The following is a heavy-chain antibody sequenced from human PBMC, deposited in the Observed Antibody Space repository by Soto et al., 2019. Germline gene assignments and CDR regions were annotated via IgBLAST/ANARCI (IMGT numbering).Heavy chain of an antibody. J-gene: IGHJ4*02. V-gene: IGHV3-23*04. CDR3: ATNMVRGVIPTDY. D-gene: IGHD3-10*01. CDR2: ISGSGGST. CDR1: GFTFSSYA. Sequence: VQLVESGGGVVQPGRSLRLSCAASGFTFSSYAMSWVRQAPGKGLEWVSAISGSGGSTYYADSVKGRFTISRDNSKNTLYLQMNSLRAEDTAVYYCATNMVRGVIPTDYWGQGTLVTVSS.